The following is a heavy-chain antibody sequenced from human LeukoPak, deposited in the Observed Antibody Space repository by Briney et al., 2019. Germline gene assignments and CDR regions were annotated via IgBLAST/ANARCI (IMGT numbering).Heavy chain of an antibody. CDR3: ASRGIWFGELLDY. D-gene: IGHD3-10*01. CDR1: GGSISSSSYY. CDR2: IYYSGST. V-gene: IGHV4-39*01. Sequence: PSETLSLTCTVSGGSISSSSYYWGWIRQPPGKGLEWIGSIYYSGSTYYNPSLKGRVTISVDTSKNQFSLKLSSVTAADTAVYYCASRGIWFGELLDYRGQGTLVTVSS. J-gene: IGHJ4*02.